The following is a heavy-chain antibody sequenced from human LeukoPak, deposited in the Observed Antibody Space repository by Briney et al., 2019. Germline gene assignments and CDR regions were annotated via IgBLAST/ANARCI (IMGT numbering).Heavy chain of an antibody. D-gene: IGHD4-11*01. CDR1: GFSFSDFG. J-gene: IGHJ4*02. CDR2: IRSDGSSI. CDR3: AKDRDEYGNDC. Sequence: RTGGSLRLSCAASGFSFSDFGMHWIRQAPGKGLEWVTLIRSDGSSIYYADSVKGRSTISRDNSRNTLYLQMNSLRVEDTAVYYCAKDRDEYGNDCWGQGILVTVST. V-gene: IGHV3-30*02.